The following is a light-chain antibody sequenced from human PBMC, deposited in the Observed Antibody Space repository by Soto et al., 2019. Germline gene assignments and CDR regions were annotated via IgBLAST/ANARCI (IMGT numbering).Light chain of an antibody. CDR1: QSVSSY. J-gene: IGKJ1*01. CDR3: QQYGSSPKT. CDR2: GAS. Sequence: EIVLTQSPGTLSLSPGERATLSCRASQSVSSYLAWYQQKPGQAPRLLIYGASSRATGIPDRFSGSGSGTDFTLTISRLGPEDFAVYYCQQYGSSPKTFGQGTKVDIK. V-gene: IGKV3-20*01.